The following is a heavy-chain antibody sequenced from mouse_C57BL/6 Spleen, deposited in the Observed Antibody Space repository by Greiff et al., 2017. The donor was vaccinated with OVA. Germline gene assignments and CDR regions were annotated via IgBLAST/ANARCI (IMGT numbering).Heavy chain of an antibody. J-gene: IGHJ1*03. CDR2: IDPANGNT. D-gene: IGHD1-1*01. CDR3: ARIYYGSSHPWYFDV. CDR1: GFNIKNTY. Sequence: EVQLQESVAELVRPGASVKLSCTASGFNIKNTYMHWVKQRPEQGLEWIGRIDPANGNTKYAPKFQGKATITADTSSNTAYLQLSSLTSEDTAIYYCARIYYGSSHPWYFDVWGTGTTVTVSS. V-gene: IGHV14-3*01.